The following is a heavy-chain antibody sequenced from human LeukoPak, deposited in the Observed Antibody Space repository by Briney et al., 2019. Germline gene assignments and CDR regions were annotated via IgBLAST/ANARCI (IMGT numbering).Heavy chain of an antibody. CDR1: GGSFSGYY. J-gene: IGHJ4*02. Sequence: PSETLSLTCAVYGGSFSGYYWSWIRQPPGKGLEWIGEINHSGSTNYNPSLKSRVTISVDTSKNQFSLKLSSVTAADTAVYYCARLLDSRGGWIDYWGQGTLVTVSS. D-gene: IGHD3-16*01. V-gene: IGHV4-34*01. CDR2: INHSGST. CDR3: ARLLDSRGGWIDY.